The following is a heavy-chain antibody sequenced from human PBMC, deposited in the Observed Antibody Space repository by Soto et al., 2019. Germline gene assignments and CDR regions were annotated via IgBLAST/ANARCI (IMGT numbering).Heavy chain of an antibody. CDR1: GGSISSSNW. V-gene: IGHV4-4*02. Sequence: PSETLSLTCAVSGGSISSSNWWSWVRQPPGKGLEWIGEIYHSGSTNYDPSLKSRATITVDKSKNQCSLKLSSVTAADTAVYYCARAPTYYDSLTGYSTGYYYYGMDVWGQGTTVTVSS. D-gene: IGHD3-9*01. CDR3: ARAPTYYDSLTGYSTGYYYYGMDV. J-gene: IGHJ6*02. CDR2: IYHSGST.